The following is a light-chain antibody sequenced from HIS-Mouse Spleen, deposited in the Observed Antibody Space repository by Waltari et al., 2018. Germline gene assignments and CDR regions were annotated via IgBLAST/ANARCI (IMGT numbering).Light chain of an antibody. Sequence: SYELTQPPSVSVSPGQTARITCSGDALPKKYAYWYQQKSGQAPVLVIYEDSKRPPGIPGRFSGSSSGTMANLTISGAQVEDEADYYCYSTDSSGNHRVFGGGTKLTVL. J-gene: IGLJ2*01. V-gene: IGLV3-10*01. CDR3: YSTDSSGNHRV. CDR1: ALPKKY. CDR2: EDS.